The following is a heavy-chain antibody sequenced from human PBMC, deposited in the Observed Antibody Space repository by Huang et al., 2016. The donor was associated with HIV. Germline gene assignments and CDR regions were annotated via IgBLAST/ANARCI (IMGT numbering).Heavy chain of an antibody. D-gene: IGHD3-9*01. J-gene: IGHJ4*02. CDR3: ATGFDVFFDF. CDR1: EYTLTELS. Sequence: QVQLVQSRAEVKKPGASVKVSCKVSEYTLTELSIHWVRQPPGKGLEWMGGVDPEKGETIYAQKFQGRVTMTEDTSTETAFMELSGLRPEDTAVYYCATGFDVFFDFWGQGTLVTVSS. CDR2: VDPEKGET. V-gene: IGHV1-24*01.